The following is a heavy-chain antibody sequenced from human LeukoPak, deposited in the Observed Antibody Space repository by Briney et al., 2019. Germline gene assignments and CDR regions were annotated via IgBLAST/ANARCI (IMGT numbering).Heavy chain of an antibody. J-gene: IGHJ4*02. CDR1: GASISGYC. Sequence: SETLSLTCTVAGASISGYCGSWIRQPPGKGLEWVWNIYASGSAIYNPSLKSRVTMSVDTSKNQFSLRLTSVTAADTAVYYCARLLRGGNYYFDYWGLGTLVTVSS. CDR3: ARLLRGGNYYFDY. D-gene: IGHD1-7*01. V-gene: IGHV4-4*09. CDR2: IYASGSA.